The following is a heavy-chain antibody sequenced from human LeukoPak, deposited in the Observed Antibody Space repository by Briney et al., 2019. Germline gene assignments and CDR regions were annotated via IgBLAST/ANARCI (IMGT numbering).Heavy chain of an antibody. V-gene: IGHV3-23*01. J-gene: IGHJ4*02. CDR2: ISGSGGST. CDR1: GFTFSSYA. D-gene: IGHD4-17*01. Sequence: GGVLRLSCAASGFTFSSYAMSWVRQAPGKGREWVSAISGSGGSTYYADSVKGRFTISRDNSKNTLYLQMNSLSAEDTAVYNCAKRCSPFNENGDYFDYWGQGTLVTVSS. CDR3: AKRCSPFNENGDYFDY.